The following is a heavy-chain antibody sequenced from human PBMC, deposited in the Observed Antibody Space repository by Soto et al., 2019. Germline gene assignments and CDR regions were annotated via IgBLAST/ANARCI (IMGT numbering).Heavy chain of an antibody. J-gene: IGHJ4*02. D-gene: IGHD2-21*02. V-gene: IGHV1-46*01. CDR1: GYTFTSYY. CDR2: INPGGGRT. Sequence: QVQLVQSGAEVTKPGASVKLSCKASGYTFTSYYIHWVRQAPGQGLEWVAMINPGGGRTKNAQMFQGRVTMTRGTSTGTVDMELSSLTSADTAVYYCARGPSCGGNCYLFDYWGQGSLVTVSS. CDR3: ARGPSCGGNCYLFDY.